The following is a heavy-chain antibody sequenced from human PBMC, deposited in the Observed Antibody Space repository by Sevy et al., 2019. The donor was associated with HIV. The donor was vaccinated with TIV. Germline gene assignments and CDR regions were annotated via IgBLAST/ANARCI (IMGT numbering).Heavy chain of an antibody. CDR1: GYTFTGQY. V-gene: IGHV1-2*02. CDR2: INPNSGDT. Sequence: ASVKVSCKASGYTFTGQYIHWVRQAPGQGLEWMGWINPNSGDTKYRQDFQDKVTLTRDTSITTAYMELSGLKSDDTGNYYCAGDLRIRGYSYGSFDYWGQGTLVTVSS. CDR3: AGDLRIRGYSYGSFDY. D-gene: IGHD5-18*01. J-gene: IGHJ4*02.